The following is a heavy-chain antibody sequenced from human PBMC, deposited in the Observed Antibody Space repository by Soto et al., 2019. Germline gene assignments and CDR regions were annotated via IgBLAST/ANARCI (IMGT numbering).Heavy chain of an antibody. CDR1: GFTLSSRA. D-gene: IGHD2-21*02. J-gene: IGHJ4*02. Sequence: EVQLLDSGGGLVHPGGSLRLSCAASGFTLSSRAMSWVRQAPGNRLEWVSGISGTGVTTYYADSVRGRFTISRDNSKNTLYLQMNSLRAEDTALYYCARGHCDGDCYPFDSWGQGTLVTVSS. CDR2: ISGTGVTT. CDR3: ARGHCDGDCYPFDS. V-gene: IGHV3-23*01.